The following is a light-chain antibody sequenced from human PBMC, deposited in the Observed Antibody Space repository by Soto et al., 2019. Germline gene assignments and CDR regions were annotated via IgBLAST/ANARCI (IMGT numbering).Light chain of an antibody. CDR1: QSVGSN. CDR3: QQHNNWPPLT. Sequence: IVMTQSPATLSVSPGERATLSCRASQSVGSNLAWYQQKPGQAPRLLIYGASTRATDIPARFSGSRSGTEFTLTISSLQSEDFAVYYCQQHNNWPPLTFGGGTKVEI. V-gene: IGKV3-15*01. CDR2: GAS. J-gene: IGKJ4*01.